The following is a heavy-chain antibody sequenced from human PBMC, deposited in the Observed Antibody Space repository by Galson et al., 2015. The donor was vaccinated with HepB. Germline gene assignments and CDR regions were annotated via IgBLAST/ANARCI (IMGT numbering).Heavy chain of an antibody. D-gene: IGHD5-24*01. CDR1: GFTFSSYA. Sequence: LRLSCAASGFTFSSYAMHWVRQAPGKGLEWVADIACDGSNKYYADSVKGRFTISRDNAKNSLYLQMNSLRDEDTAVYYRARNGYNSYYFDYWGQGTLVTVS. J-gene: IGHJ4*02. V-gene: IGHV3-30-3*01. CDR2: IACDGSNK. CDR3: ARNGYNSYYFDY.